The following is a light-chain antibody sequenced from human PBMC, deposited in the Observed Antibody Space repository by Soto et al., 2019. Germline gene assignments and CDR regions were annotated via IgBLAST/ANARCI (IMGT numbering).Light chain of an antibody. V-gene: IGLV2-8*01. J-gene: IGLJ2*01. CDR2: EVT. CDR1: SSDVGGYKF. CDR3: SSYAGTNDLL. Sequence: QSVLTQPPSASGSPGQSVTISCTGTSSDVGGYKFVSWYQQHPGKAPKLLIYEVTKRPSGVPDRFSGSKSGNTASLTVSGLQGEDEADYYCSSYAGTNDLLFGGGTKLTVL.